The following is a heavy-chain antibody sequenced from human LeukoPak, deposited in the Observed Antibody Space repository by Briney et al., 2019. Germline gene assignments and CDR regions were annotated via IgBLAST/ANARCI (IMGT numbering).Heavy chain of an antibody. V-gene: IGHV3-23*01. J-gene: IGHJ4*02. CDR2: ISGSGGST. Sequence: GGSLRLSCAASGFTVSSNYMTWVRQAPGKGLEWVSAISGSGGSTYYADSVKGRFTISRDNSKNTLYLQMNSLRAEDTAVYYCAKDYYDSSGYYQGFDYWGQGTLVTVSS. CDR3: AKDYYDSSGYYQGFDY. D-gene: IGHD3-22*01. CDR1: GFTVSSNY.